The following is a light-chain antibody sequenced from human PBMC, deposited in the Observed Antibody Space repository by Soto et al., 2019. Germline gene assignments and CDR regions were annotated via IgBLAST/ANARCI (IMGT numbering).Light chain of an antibody. CDR2: DAS. Sequence: EVVLTQSPGTLSLSPGERATLSCRASQNVSSYVAWYQQKPGQSPRLLIYDASKRATGIPARFSGSGSGADFTLTISSLQPDDFATYYCQHYNSYSEAFDQGTKVELK. V-gene: IGKV3-11*01. J-gene: IGKJ1*01. CDR1: QNVSSY. CDR3: QHYNSYSEA.